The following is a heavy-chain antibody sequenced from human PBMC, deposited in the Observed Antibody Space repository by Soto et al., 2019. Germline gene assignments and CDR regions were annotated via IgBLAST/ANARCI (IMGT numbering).Heavy chain of an antibody. V-gene: IGHV2-70*01. CDR1: GFSLSTSGVS. J-gene: IGHJ4*02. Sequence: SGPTLVNPTQTLTLTCTFSGFSLSTSGVSVGWIRQPPGKALEWLALIYWDNDKYYSTSLKTRLTISKDTSKNQVVLTMTNMDPVDTATYYCARIREMATDYWGQGTLVTVS. CDR2: IYWDNDK. CDR3: ARIREMATDY. D-gene: IGHD5-12*01.